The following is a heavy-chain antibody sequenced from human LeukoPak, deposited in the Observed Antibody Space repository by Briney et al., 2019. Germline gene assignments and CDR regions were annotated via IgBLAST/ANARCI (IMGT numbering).Heavy chain of an antibody. CDR1: GFSFSNYG. CDR2: IRYDESKT. CDR3: ATAGGYSSGWYHFDY. D-gene: IGHD6-19*01. Sequence: GGSLRLSCAAPGFSFSNYGMHWVRQAPGKGLEWVAFIRYDESKTYYADSVRGRFTISRDNSKNTLYLQMNSLRAEDTAVYYCATAGGYSSGWYHFDYWGQGTLVTVSS. J-gene: IGHJ4*02. V-gene: IGHV3-30*02.